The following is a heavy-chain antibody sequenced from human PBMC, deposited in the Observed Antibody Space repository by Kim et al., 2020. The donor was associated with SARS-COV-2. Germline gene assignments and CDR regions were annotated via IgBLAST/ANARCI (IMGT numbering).Heavy chain of an antibody. Sequence: SETLSLTCTVSGGSISSYYWSWIRQPAGKGLEWIGRISSSGSTNYNPSLKSRFTMSVDTSKNQFSLNLTSVTAADTAIYYCARGDSNSQPLDYWGQGTLITVSS. D-gene: IGHD3-22*01. J-gene: IGHJ4*02. CDR3: ARGDSNSQPLDY. CDR1: GGSISSYY. CDR2: ISSSGST. V-gene: IGHV4-4*07.